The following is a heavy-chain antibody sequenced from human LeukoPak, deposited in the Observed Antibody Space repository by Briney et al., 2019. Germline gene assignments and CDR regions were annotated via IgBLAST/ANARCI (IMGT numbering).Heavy chain of an antibody. CDR3: ARYHYASGSFDY. Sequence: SETLSLTCTVSGGSISSDYWSWIRQPPGKGREGIGNIYYSGSTDYNPSLKSRVTISVDTSKNQISLRLSSVTAGDTAVYCCARYHYASGSFDYWGQGTLVTVSS. D-gene: IGHD3-10*01. V-gene: IGHV4-59*01. J-gene: IGHJ4*02. CDR2: IYYSGST. CDR1: GGSISSDY.